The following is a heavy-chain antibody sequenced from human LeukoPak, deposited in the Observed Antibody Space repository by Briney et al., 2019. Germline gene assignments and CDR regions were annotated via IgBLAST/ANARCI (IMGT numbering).Heavy chain of an antibody. V-gene: IGHV3-21*01. D-gene: IGHD3-3*01. CDR1: GFTFSSYS. CDR2: ISSSSSYI. CDR3: ARDPYDFWSGYSYYYYYMDV. J-gene: IGHJ6*03. Sequence: GESLRLSCAASGFTFSSYSMNWVRQAPGKGLEWVSSISSSSSYIYYADSVKGRFTISRDNAKNSLYLQMNSLRAEDTAVYYCARDPYDFWSGYSYYYYYMDVWGKGTTVTVSS.